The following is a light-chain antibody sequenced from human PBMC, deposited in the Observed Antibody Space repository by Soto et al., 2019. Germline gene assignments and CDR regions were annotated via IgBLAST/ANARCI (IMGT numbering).Light chain of an antibody. V-gene: IGKV4-1*01. Sequence: DIVMTQSPDSLAVSLGERATINCKSSQSLLYSSNNKNYLAWYQQKPGQPPKLLIYWASTRESGVPDRFSGSGSGTDFALTISSLQAEDVAVYYCQQYHSMWTFGQGTKVEIK. J-gene: IGKJ1*01. CDR1: QSLLYSSNNKNY. CDR2: WAS. CDR3: QQYHSMWT.